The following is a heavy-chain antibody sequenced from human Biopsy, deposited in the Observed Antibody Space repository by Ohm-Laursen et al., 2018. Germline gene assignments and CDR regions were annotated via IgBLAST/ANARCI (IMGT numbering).Heavy chain of an antibody. CDR2: IYSTGRSS. V-gene: IGHV4-4*07. Sequence: PPGTLSLTCCVSGGSVDDYFWNWIRQPAGKGLEWIGRIYSTGRSSAYHPSFQSRVTMSLDTSNKQFSLKLTSVTAADTAVYYCARTPGVAVAGRFFDLWGRGTLVTVSS. J-gene: IGHJ2*01. D-gene: IGHD6-19*01. CDR3: ARTPGVAVAGRFFDL. CDR1: GGSVDDYF.